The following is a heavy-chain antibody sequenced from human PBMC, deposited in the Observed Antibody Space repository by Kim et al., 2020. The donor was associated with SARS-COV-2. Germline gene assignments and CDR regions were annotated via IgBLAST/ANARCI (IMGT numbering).Heavy chain of an antibody. Sequence: ASVKVSCKVSGYTLTELSMHWVRQAPGKGLEWMGGFDPEDGETIYAQKFQGRVTMTEDTSTDTAYTELSSLRSEDTAVYYCATGVPAEIHLQTYYYYYYMDVWGKGTTVTVSS. V-gene: IGHV1-24*01. J-gene: IGHJ6*03. CDR2: FDPEDGET. D-gene: IGHD2-2*01. CDR3: ATGVPAEIHLQTYYYYYYMDV. CDR1: GYTLTELS.